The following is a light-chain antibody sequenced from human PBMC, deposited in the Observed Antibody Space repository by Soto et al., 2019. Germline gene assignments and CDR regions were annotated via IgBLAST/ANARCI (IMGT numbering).Light chain of an antibody. CDR3: QQYKTYSSST. Sequence: DIQMTQSPSTLSASVGDRVIITCRASETINGWLAWYQQKPGKAPKLLINKASILESGVPSRFSGSASGTAFTLTIRSLQPDDFATYYCQQYKTYSSSTFGQGTKLDIK. CDR2: KAS. J-gene: IGKJ2*01. V-gene: IGKV1-5*03. CDR1: ETINGW.